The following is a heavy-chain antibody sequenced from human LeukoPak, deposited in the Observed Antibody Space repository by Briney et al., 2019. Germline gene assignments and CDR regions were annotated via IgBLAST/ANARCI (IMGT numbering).Heavy chain of an antibody. CDR1: GFTFSSYD. D-gene: IGHD3-10*02. V-gene: IGHV3-13*01. CDR3: AELGITMIGGV. Sequence: GGSLRLSCAASGFTFSSYDMHWVRQPPGKGLEWVSAIGTAGDTYYSHSAKGRFSISSENANNSLYRHMNSRTADDAAVYYCAELGITMIGGVWGKGTTVTISS. J-gene: IGHJ6*04. CDR2: IGTAGDT.